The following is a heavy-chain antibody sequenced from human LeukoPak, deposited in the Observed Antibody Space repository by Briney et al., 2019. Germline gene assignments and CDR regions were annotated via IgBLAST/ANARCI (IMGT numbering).Heavy chain of an antibody. J-gene: IGHJ3*02. D-gene: IGHD3-10*01. CDR2: ISWDGGST. CDR1: GFTFDDYT. V-gene: IGHV3-43*01. CDR3: ARLAGYYGSGLRAFDI. Sequence: PGGSLRLSCAASGFTFDDYTMHWVRQAPGKGLEWVSLISWDGGSTYYADSVKGRFTISRDNSKNSLYLQMNSLRTADTALYYCARLAGYYGSGLRAFDIWGQGTMVTVSS.